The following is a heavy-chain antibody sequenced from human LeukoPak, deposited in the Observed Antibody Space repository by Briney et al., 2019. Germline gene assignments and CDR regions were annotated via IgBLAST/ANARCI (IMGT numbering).Heavy chain of an antibody. V-gene: IGHV1-46*01. Sequence: INPSGGSTSYAQKFQGRVTMTMDTSTSTVYMELSSLRSEDTAVYYCARERYDSSGIDAFDFWGQGTMVTVSS. CDR2: INPSGGST. D-gene: IGHD3-22*01. J-gene: IGHJ3*01. CDR3: ARERYDSSGIDAFDF.